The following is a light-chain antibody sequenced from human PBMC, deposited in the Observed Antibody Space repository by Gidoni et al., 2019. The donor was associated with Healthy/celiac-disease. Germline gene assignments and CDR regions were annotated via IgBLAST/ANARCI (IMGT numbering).Light chain of an antibody. CDR1: PSVSSS. V-gene: IGKV3-11*01. CDR2: DAS. Sequence: EIVLTQSPATLSLSPGERATLSCRASPSVSSSLAWYQQKPGQAPRLLIYDASNRATGIPARFSGSGSWTDFTLTISSLEPEDFAVYYCQQRSNWPPLYTFGQGTKLEIK. J-gene: IGKJ2*01. CDR3: QQRSNWPPLYT.